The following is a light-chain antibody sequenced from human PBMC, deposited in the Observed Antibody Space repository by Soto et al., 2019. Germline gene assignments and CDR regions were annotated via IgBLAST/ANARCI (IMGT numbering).Light chain of an antibody. V-gene: IGKV1-33*01. CDR1: QGISKS. CDR2: DAS. J-gene: IGKJ4*01. CDR3: QQYDDLPFT. Sequence: DIQMTQSPSSLSASVGDRVTITCQADQGISKSLSWYQQKPGMAPKLLIYDASNLETGVPSRFSGSGSGIDFTLAISSLQPEDFGRYYCQQYDDLPFTFGGGPKVEIK.